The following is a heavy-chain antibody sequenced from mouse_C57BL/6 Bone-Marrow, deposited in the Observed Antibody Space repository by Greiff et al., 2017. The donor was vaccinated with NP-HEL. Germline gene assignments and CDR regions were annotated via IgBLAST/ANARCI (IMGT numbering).Heavy chain of an antibody. Sequence: QVQLQQSGAELAKPGASVKLSCKASGYTFTSYWMHWVKQRPGQGLEWIGYINPSSGYTKYNQKFKDKATLTADNSSSTAYMQRSSLTYEGSAVYYCARGYFDVWGTGTTVTVSS. CDR1: GYTFTSYW. CDR3: ARGYFDV. V-gene: IGHV1-7*01. J-gene: IGHJ1*03. CDR2: INPSSGYT.